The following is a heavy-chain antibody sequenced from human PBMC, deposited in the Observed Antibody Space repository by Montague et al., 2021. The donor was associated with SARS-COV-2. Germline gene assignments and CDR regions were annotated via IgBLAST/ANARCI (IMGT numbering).Heavy chain of an antibody. CDR3: ARMRRRGWSVLDDPFDI. V-gene: IGHV2-70*11. CDR1: GFSLTTSGMS. Sequence: PALVKPTQTLTLTCTFSGFSLTTSGMSVTWIRQPPGKALEWLARIDWDDDTYYRTSLETRLTLSKDTSKNQVALTMTNVDPADTGTYFCARMRRRGWSVLDDPFDIWGQGTFVTVSS. CDR2: IDWDDDT. D-gene: IGHD3-22*01. J-gene: IGHJ3*02.